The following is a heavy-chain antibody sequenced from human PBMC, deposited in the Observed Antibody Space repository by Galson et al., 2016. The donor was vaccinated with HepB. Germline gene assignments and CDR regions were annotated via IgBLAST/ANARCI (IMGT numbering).Heavy chain of an antibody. V-gene: IGHV3-74*01. D-gene: IGHD6-19*01. CDR2: INSDGSST. CDR1: GFTFSSYW. J-gene: IGHJ4*02. Sequence: SLRLSCAASGFTFSSYWMHWVRQAPGKGLVWVSRINSDGSSTSYADSVKGRFTISRDNAKNTLHLQMNSLRAEDKAVYYWARGGQWLVQGYFDYWGQGTLLTVSA. CDR3: ARGGQWLVQGYFDY.